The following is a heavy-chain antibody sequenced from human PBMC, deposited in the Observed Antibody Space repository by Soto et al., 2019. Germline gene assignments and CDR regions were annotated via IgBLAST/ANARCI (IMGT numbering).Heavy chain of an antibody. CDR3: AREDFDSEIYYGMDV. J-gene: IGHJ6*02. D-gene: IGHD3-3*01. CDR1: GGTFSSYA. V-gene: IGHV1-69*01. Sequence: QVQLVQSGSSVKKPGSSVKVSCKASGGTFSSYAINWVRQAPGQGLEWMGGIIPIFNATPYAQKFQGRVTITADESTSTAYMELSSLRSEDTAVYYCAREDFDSEIYYGMDVWGQGTTVTVSS. CDR2: IIPIFNAT.